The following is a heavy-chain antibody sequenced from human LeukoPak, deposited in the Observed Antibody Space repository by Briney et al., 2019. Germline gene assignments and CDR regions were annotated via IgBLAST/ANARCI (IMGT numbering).Heavy chain of an antibody. V-gene: IGHV3-23*01. Sequence: QTGGSLRLSCAASGFTFSSYAMSWVRQAPGKGLELVSAISGSGGSTYYADSVKGRFTISRDNSKNTVSLQMNSLRAEDAAVYYCAKSSSSNWYFYFDYWGQGTLVTVSS. CDR1: GFTFSSYA. D-gene: IGHD6-13*01. J-gene: IGHJ4*02. CDR3: AKSSSSNWYFYFDY. CDR2: ISGSGGST.